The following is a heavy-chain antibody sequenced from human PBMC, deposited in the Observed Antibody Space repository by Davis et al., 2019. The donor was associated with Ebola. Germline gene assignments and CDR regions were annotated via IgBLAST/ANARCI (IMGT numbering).Heavy chain of an antibody. Sequence: PGGSLRLSCVASGFTFSTYWMHWLRQTPGKGLEWVSIIFSDDATYYTDSVKGRFTISRDSSKNTLSLQMNSLRAEDTAVYYCAKSLVYCSGGFCHALDIWGQGTVVTVSS. V-gene: IGHV3-53*01. CDR3: AKSLVYCSGGFCHALDI. J-gene: IGHJ3*02. CDR2: IFSDDAT. CDR1: GFTFSTYW. D-gene: IGHD2-15*01.